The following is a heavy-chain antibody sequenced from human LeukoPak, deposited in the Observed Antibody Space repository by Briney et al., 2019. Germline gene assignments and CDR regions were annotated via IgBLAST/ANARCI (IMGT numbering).Heavy chain of an antibody. CDR2: IKEDGSEK. J-gene: IGHJ4*02. CDR1: GFTFSRYW. Sequence: GGSLRLSCAASGFTFSRYWMSWVRQAPGKGLEWVANIKEDGSEKYYVDSVKGRFTISRDNAKNSVYLHINSLRVEDTAVYYCAKAHTKYSSSCLNYWGQGTLVTVSS. V-gene: IGHV3-7*01. D-gene: IGHD6-13*01. CDR3: AKAHTKYSSSCLNY.